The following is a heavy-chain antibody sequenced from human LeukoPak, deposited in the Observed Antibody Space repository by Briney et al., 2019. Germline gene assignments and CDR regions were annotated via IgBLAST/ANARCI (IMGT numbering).Heavy chain of an antibody. J-gene: IGHJ6*02. Sequence: GGSLRLSCAASGFTFSSYGMHWVRQAPGKGLEWVAVIWYDGSNKYYADSVKGRFTISRDNSKNTLYLQMNSLRAEDTAVYYCARSDGYNGGYYYYSMDVWGQGTTVTVSS. CDR1: GFTFSSYG. CDR3: ARSDGYNGGYYYYSMDV. D-gene: IGHD5-24*01. CDR2: IWYDGSNK. V-gene: IGHV3-33*01.